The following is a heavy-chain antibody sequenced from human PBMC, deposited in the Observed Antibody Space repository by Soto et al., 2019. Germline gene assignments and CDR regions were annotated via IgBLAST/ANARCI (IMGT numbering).Heavy chain of an antibody. CDR1: GFTFSSYG. D-gene: IGHD6-13*01. J-gene: IGHJ5*02. V-gene: IGHV3-30*18. CDR2: ISYDGSNK. CDR3: AKDLVAAAGTSYNWFDP. Sequence: GGSLRLSCAASGFTFSSYGMHWVRQAPGKGLEWVAVISYDGSNKYYAGSVKGRFTISRDNSKNTLYLQMNSLRAEDTAVYYCAKDLVAAAGTSYNWFDPWGQGTLVTVSS.